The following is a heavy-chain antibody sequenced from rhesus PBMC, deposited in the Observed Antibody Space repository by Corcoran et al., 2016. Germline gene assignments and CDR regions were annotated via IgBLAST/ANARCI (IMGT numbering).Heavy chain of an antibody. CDR1: GGSFSSYW. V-gene: IGHV4-80*01. D-gene: IGHD6-25*01. CDR3: ARFGAAGLFDY. CDR2: INGNSGST. Sequence: QVQLQESGPGLVKPSETLSLTCAVSGGSFSSYWWSWIRQPPGKGLEWIGEINGNSGSTNYNPSLKSRVTFLKDASKNQFSMKLSSVTAADTAVYYCARFGAAGLFDYWGQGVLVTVSS. J-gene: IGHJ4*01.